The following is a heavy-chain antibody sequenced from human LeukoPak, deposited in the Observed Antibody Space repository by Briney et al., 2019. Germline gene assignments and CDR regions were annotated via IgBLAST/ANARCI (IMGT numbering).Heavy chain of an antibody. CDR2: ISGSGGST. J-gene: IGHJ6*02. CDR3: AKGTVTLVRGVVIKPPFHYYAMDV. Sequence: GGSLRLSCAASGFTFSSYAMSWVRQAPGKGLEWVSSISGSGGSTYYAGSWKGRFTISRDNSEKTLYLHMYTLRADDTAVYHCAKGTVTLVRGVVIKPPFHYYAMDVWGQGTTVTVSS. V-gene: IGHV3-23*01. CDR1: GFTFSSYA. D-gene: IGHD3-10*01.